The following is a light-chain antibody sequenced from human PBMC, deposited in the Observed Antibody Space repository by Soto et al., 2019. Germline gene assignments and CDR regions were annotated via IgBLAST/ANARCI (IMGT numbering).Light chain of an antibody. J-gene: IGKJ1*01. CDR3: QQYNNWPRT. CDR1: QSFSSY. Sequence: EIVLTQSPATLSLSPGERATLSCRASQSFSSYLAWYQQKPGQAPRLLIYDASTRATGIPARFSGSGSGTEFTLTISSLQSEDFAVYYCQQYNNWPRTFGQGTKVDIK. CDR2: DAS. V-gene: IGKV3D-15*01.